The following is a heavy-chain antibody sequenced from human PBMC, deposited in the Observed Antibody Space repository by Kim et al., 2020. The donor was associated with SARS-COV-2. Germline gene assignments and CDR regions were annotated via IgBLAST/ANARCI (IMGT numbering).Heavy chain of an antibody. V-gene: IGHV4-39*01. D-gene: IGHD7-27*01. CDR3: ARHPPRHNWGAFDI. Sequence: SETLSLTCTVSGGSISSTTYCWGWIRQPPGKGLEWIGSLYYSGSTYYNPSLKSRVTISVDTSKNQFSLKLSSVTAADTAVYYCARHPPRHNWGAFDIWGQGTMVTVSS. J-gene: IGHJ3*02. CDR2: LYYSGST. CDR1: GGSISSTTYC.